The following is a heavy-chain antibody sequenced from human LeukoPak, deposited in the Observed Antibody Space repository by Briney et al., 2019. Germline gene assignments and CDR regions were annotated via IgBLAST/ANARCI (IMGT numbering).Heavy chain of an antibody. CDR2: IIPIFGTA. J-gene: IGHJ4*02. D-gene: IGHD3-10*01. CDR1: GGTFSSYA. V-gene: IGHV1-69*13. Sequence: SVKVSCKASGGTFSSYAISWVRQAPGQGLEWMGGIIPIFGTANYAQKFQGRVTITADESTSTAYMELSSLRSGDTAVYYCARESTMVRGVMDYWGQGTLVTVSS. CDR3: ARESTMVRGVMDY.